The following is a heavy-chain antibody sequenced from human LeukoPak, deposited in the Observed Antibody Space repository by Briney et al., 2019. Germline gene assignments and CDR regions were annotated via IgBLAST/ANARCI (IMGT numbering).Heavy chain of an antibody. D-gene: IGHD2/OR15-2a*01. CDR1: GFNFGNAW. CDR2: IKSKVDGGAI. Sequence: PGGSLRLSCAASGFNFGNAWMYWVRQAPGKGLEWVGRIKSKVDGGAIDYPTPVKARSTMSRDDSRNILYLQMNSLKTEDTARYYCATDTFYMKGFDPWGQGTQVIVSS. V-gene: IGHV3-15*07. J-gene: IGHJ5*02. CDR3: ATDTFYMKGFDP.